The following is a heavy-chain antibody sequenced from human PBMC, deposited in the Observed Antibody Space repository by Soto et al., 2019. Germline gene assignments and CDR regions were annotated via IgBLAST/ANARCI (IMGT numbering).Heavy chain of an antibody. CDR2: IYYSGST. J-gene: IGHJ6*04. V-gene: IGHV4-39*01. Sequence: SETLSLTCTVSGGSISSSSYYWGWIRQPPGKGLEWIGSIYYSGSTYYNPSLKSRVTISVDTSKNQFSLKLSSVTAADTAVYYCARLGLNYDFWSGYWVWGKGTTVTVSS. CDR1: GGSISSSSYY. CDR3: ARLGLNYDFWSGYWV. D-gene: IGHD3-3*01.